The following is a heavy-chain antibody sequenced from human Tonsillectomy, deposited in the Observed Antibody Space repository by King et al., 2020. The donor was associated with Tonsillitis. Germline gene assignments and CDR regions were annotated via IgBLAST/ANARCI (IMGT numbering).Heavy chain of an antibody. D-gene: IGHD5-18*01. V-gene: IGHV3-30*02. CDR2: IRYDGSNE. CDR1: GFSFSNYG. Sequence: VQLVESGGGVVQPGGSLRLSCAASGFSFSNYGMHWVRQAPGKGLEWVAFIRYDGSNENYADSVKGRFTISRDNSKNTLYLQMKSLRPEDTAMYYCAKWQLSSDYWGQGTLVTVSS. CDR3: AKWQLSSDY. J-gene: IGHJ4*02.